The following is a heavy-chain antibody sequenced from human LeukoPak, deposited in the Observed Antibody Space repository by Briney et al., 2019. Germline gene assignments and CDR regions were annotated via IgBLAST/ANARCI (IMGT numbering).Heavy chain of an antibody. CDR1: GFTFSSYG. V-gene: IGHV3-30*18. Sequence: GGSLRLSCAASGFTFSSYGMHWVRQAPGKGLEWVAVISYDGSNKYYADSVKGRFTISRDNSKNTLYLQMNSLRAEDTAVYYCAKDKFPYYYDSSGPSIDYWGQGTLVTVSS. CDR2: ISYDGSNK. D-gene: IGHD3-22*01. CDR3: AKDKFPYYYDSSGPSIDY. J-gene: IGHJ4*02.